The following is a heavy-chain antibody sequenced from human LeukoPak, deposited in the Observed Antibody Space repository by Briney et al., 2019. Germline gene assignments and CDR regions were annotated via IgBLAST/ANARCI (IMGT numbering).Heavy chain of an antibody. CDR1: GFTFSSYA. CDR3: AKDPQWDVDRYGSGSYYLY. D-gene: IGHD3-10*01. CDR2: ISSRGITS. Sequence: GGSLRLSCAASGFTFSSYAMTWVRQAPGKGLEWVSAISSRGITSYYADSVKGRFTIPRDNSNNTLFLQMNSLRAEDTAVYYCAKDPQWDVDRYGSGSYYLYWGQGTLVTVSS. V-gene: IGHV3-23*01. J-gene: IGHJ4*02.